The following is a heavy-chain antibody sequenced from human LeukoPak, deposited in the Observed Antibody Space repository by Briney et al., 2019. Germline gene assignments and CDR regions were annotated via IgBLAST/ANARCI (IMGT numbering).Heavy chain of an antibody. CDR1: GFTFSSYA. CDR3: ARSPYYYDSSGLLGY. D-gene: IGHD3-22*01. Sequence: GGSLRLSCAASGFTFSSYAMHWVRQAPGKGLEWVAVISYDGSNKYYADSVKGRFTISRDNSKNTLYLQMNSLRAEDTAVYYCARSPYYYDSSGLLGYWGQGTLVTVSS. CDR2: ISYDGSNK. V-gene: IGHV3-30-3*01. J-gene: IGHJ4*02.